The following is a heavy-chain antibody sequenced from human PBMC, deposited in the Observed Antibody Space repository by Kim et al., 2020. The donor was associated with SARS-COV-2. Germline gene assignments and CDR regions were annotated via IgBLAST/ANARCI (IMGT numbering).Heavy chain of an antibody. J-gene: IGHJ6*02. CDR1: GGSISSSNW. Sequence: SETLSLTCAVSGGSISSSNWWSWVRQPPGKGLEWIGEIYHSGSTNYNPSLKSRVTISVDKSKNQFSLKLSSVTAADTAVYYCARAEGDISYPAFYYYYGMDVWGQGTTVTVSS. D-gene: IGHD2-2*01. V-gene: IGHV4-4*02. CDR2: IYHSGST. CDR3: ARAEGDISYPAFYYYYGMDV.